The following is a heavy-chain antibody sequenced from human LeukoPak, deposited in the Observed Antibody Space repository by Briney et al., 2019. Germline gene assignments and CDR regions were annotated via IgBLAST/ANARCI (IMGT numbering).Heavy chain of an antibody. D-gene: IGHD3-22*01. V-gene: IGHV3-23*01. CDR1: GFTFNTYA. J-gene: IGHJ4*02. Sequence: GGSLRLSCAASGFTFNTYAMSRVRQAPGRGLEWVSGISGSGDTTYYADSVKGRFTISRDNSKNTLYMQMNNLGPEDTARYYCAKRDYTETSGYLPLLQHWGQGTPVIVSS. CDR2: ISGSGDTT. CDR3: AKRDYTETSGYLPLLQH.